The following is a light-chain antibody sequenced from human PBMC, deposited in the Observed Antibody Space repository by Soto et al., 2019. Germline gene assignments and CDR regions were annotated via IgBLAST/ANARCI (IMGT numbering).Light chain of an antibody. V-gene: IGLV2-14*01. Sequence: QSVLTQPRSVSGSPGQSVTICCTGTSSDVGGYNYVSWYQQHPGKAPKLMIYEVSNRPSGVSNRFSGSKSGNTASLTISGLQAEDEADYYCSSYTSSSTYVFGTGTKLTVL. CDR2: EVS. CDR3: SSYTSSSTYV. J-gene: IGLJ1*01. CDR1: SSDVGGYNY.